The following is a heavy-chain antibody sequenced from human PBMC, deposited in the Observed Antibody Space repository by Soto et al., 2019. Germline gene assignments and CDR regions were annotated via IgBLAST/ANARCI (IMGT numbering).Heavy chain of an antibody. J-gene: IGHJ6*03. Sequence: PGGSLRLSCAASGFTVSSNYMSWVRQAPGKGLEWVSVIYSRGSTYYADSVKGRFTISRHNSKNTLYLQMNSLRAEDTAVYYCARGLPSSIAPPPYMEFWGKGTTVNVSS. V-gene: IGHV3-53*04. CDR2: IYSRGST. CDR1: GFTVSSNY. D-gene: IGHD6-6*01. CDR3: ARGLPSSIAPPPYMEF.